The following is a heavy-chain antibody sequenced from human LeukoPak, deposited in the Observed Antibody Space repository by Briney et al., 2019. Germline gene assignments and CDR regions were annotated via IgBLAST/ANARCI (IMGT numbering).Heavy chain of an antibody. CDR3: ARSGGYYFDY. CDR1: GGSFSGYY. V-gene: IGHV4-34*01. Sequence: PSETLSLTCAVYGGSFSGYYWSWIRQPPGKGLEWIGEINHSGSTNYNPSLKSRVTISVDTSKNQFSLKLSSVTAADTAVYYCARSGGYYFDYWGQRTLVTVSS. D-gene: IGHD1-14*01. J-gene: IGHJ4*02. CDR2: INHSGST.